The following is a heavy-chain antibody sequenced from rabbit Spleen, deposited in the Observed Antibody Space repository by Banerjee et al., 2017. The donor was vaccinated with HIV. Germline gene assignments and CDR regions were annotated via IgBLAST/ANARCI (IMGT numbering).Heavy chain of an antibody. V-gene: IGHV1S40*01. J-gene: IGHJ6*01. CDR1: GFSFNSGYD. D-gene: IGHD8-1*01. CDR3: ARDTGSSFSSYGMDL. CDR2: IYAGSTGNT. Sequence: QSLEESGGDLVKPGASLTLTCTASGFSFNSGYDMCWVRQAPGKGLEWIACIYAGSTGNTYSAIWAKGRFTCSKTSSTTVTLQMTSLTVADTATYFCARDTGSSFSSYGMDLWGPGTLVT.